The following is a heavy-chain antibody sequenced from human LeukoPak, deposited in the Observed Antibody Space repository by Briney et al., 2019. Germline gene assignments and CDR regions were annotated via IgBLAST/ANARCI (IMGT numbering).Heavy chain of an antibody. V-gene: IGHV3-48*01. Sequence: GGSLRLSCAASGFTFSSYSMNWVRQAPGKGLEWLSYVGIDENNIFYADSVRGRLTISRDNAKNSLHLQMHSLRAEDTAVYYCVRDHQYAFDIWGQGTMVTVSS. J-gene: IGHJ3*02. CDR3: VRDHQYAFDI. CDR1: GFTFSSYS. CDR2: VGIDENNI.